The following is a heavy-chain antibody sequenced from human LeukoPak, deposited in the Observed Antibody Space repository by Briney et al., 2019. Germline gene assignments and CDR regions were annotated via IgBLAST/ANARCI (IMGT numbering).Heavy chain of an antibody. CDR3: ARLPGIAAAGTRVGYYYYYYYMDV. V-gene: IGHV4-61*02. J-gene: IGHJ6*03. CDR1: GGSISSSSYY. CDR2: IYTSGST. Sequence: PSETLSLTCTVSGGSISSSSYYWRWIRQPAGKGLEWIGRIYTSGSTNYNPSLKSRVTISVDTSKNQFSLKLSSVPAADTAVYYCARLPGIAAAGTRVGYYYYYYYMDVWGKGTTVTVSS. D-gene: IGHD6-13*01.